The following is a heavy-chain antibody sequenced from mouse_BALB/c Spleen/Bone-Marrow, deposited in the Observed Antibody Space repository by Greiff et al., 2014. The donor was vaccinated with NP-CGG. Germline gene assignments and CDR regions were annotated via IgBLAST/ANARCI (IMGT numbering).Heavy chain of an antibody. CDR1: GFIFSDYY. CDR2: ISDGGSYT. J-gene: IGHJ4*01. CDR3: ARSGEKYGAMDY. V-gene: IGHV5-4*02. D-gene: IGHD1-1*02. Sequence: EVKLVESGGGLVKPGGSLKLSCTASGFIFSDYYMYWVPQTPEKRLEWVAAISDGGSYTYYPDSVKGRFTISRDNAKNNLYLQMSSLKSEDTAMYYCARSGEKYGAMDYWGQGTSVTVSS.